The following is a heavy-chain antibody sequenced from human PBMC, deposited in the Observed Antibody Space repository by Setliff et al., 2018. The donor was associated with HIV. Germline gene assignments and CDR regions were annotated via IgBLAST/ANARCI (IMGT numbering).Heavy chain of an antibody. CDR3: AREVYYDSSPGGHDAFDI. CDR1: GYTFTDNY. D-gene: IGHD3-22*01. Sequence: ASVKVSCKASGYTFTDNYIHWVRQAPGQGLEWMGWIIPKSGGTNYAQRFQVRVTMTRDTSISTAYMELSRLRSDDTAAYYCAREVYYDSSPGGHDAFDIWGQGTMVTVSS. CDR2: IIPKSGGT. J-gene: IGHJ3*02. V-gene: IGHV1-2*02.